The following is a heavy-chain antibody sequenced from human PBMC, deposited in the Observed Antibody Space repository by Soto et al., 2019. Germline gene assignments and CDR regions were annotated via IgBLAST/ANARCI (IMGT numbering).Heavy chain of an antibody. D-gene: IGHD6-13*01. J-gene: IGHJ5*02. CDR3: ARHPERIAQIGWFDP. Sequence: PGGSLRLSCAASGFSFSSYSMNRVRQAPGKGLEWVSYISSSSSTIYYADSVKGRFTISRDNAKNSLYLQMNSLRAEDTAVYYCARHPERIAQIGWFDPWGQGSLVTVSS. V-gene: IGHV3-48*01. CDR1: GFSFSSYS. CDR2: ISSSSSTI.